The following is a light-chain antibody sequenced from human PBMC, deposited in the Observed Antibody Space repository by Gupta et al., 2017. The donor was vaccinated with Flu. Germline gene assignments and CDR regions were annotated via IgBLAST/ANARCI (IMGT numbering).Light chain of an antibody. CDR2: EVS. J-gene: IGLJ1*01. CDR1: SSDVGGYNY. V-gene: IGLV2-8*01. CDR3: SAYAGSNIV. Sequence: QSALTQPPSASGSPGQSVTISCTGTSSDVGGYNYVSWYQQHPGKAPKLMIYEVSKRPSGVPDRFSGSKSGSTASLTVSGLQAEDEADYYCSAYAGSNIVFGTGTKVTVL.